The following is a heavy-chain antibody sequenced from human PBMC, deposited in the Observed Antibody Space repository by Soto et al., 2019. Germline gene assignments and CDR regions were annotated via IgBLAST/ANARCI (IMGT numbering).Heavy chain of an antibody. Sequence: GGSLRLSCAASGFTFSSYAMSWVRQAPGKGLEWVSAISGSGGTTYYADSVKGRFTISRDNSKNTLYLQMNSLRAEDTAVYYCAKRVNGDHDAFDIWGQGTMVTFSS. CDR2: ISGSGGTT. J-gene: IGHJ3*02. CDR3: AKRVNGDHDAFDI. D-gene: IGHD4-17*01. V-gene: IGHV3-23*01. CDR1: GFTFSSYA.